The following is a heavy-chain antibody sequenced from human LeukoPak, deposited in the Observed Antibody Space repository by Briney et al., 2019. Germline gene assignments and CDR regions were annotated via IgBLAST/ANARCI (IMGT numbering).Heavy chain of an antibody. V-gene: IGHV4-34*01. J-gene: IGHJ4*02. CDR2: ISHSGST. CDR3: ATGYGYNSY. CDR1: GGSISSYY. Sequence: SETLSLTCTVSGGSISSYYWSWIRQPPGKGLEWIGKISHSGSTNYNPSLKSRVTISVDTSKNQLSLKLSSVTAADTAVYYCATGYGYNSYWGQGTLVTVSS. D-gene: IGHD5-24*01.